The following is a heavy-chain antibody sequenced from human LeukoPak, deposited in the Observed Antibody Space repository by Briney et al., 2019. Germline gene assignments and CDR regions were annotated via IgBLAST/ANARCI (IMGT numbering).Heavy chain of an antibody. J-gene: IGHJ3*02. CDR2: ICAYTGNT. D-gene: IGHD4-17*01. V-gene: IGHV1-18*01. Sequence: ASVKISCEASGYTFTRYGISSVRQAPGHRLEWMGWICAYTGNTNYAQKLLGRVTTTPETSPCTAHMELRSLRSVATAVYNPARDYGDYVAFDIWGQGTMVTVSS. CDR1: GYTFTRYG. CDR3: ARDYGDYVAFDI.